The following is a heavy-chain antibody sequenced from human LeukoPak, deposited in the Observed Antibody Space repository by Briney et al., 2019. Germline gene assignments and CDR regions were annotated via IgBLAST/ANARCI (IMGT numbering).Heavy chain of an antibody. CDR3: ASHIGGSYSNYYYMDV. Sequence: SETLSLTCNVSGDSISSYYWGWIRQPPGKGLEWIAYVSSSGTTNDNPSLKSRVTISVDTSKNQLSLKLTSVTAADTAVYYCASHIGGSYSNYYYMDVWGKGTMVTVPS. CDR2: VSSSGTT. J-gene: IGHJ6*03. V-gene: IGHV4-59*08. CDR1: GDSISSYY. D-gene: IGHD1-26*01.